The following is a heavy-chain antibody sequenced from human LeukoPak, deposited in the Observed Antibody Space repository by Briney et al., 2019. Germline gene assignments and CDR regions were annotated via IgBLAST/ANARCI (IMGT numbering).Heavy chain of an antibody. J-gene: IGHJ4*02. Sequence: GASVKVSCKASGYTFSDYGVTWVRQTPGHGLEWMGWISAYNGQTISAQKVQGGITMTTDTSTSTAYMELRSLRSDGTAVYYCARDGTGGATAGLDYWGQGTLVTVSS. D-gene: IGHD1-26*01. CDR2: ISAYNGQT. CDR3: ARDGTGGATAGLDY. CDR1: GYTFSDYG. V-gene: IGHV1-18*01.